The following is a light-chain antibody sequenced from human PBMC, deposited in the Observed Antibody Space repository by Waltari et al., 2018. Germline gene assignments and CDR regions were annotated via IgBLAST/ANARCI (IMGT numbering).Light chain of an antibody. CDR2: EVN. CDR1: SSDVGHYNI. CDR3: CSYAGVNTFL. J-gene: IGLJ2*01. V-gene: IGLV2-23*02. Sequence: QSALTQPASVSGSPGQSITISCTGTSSDVGHYNIVSCYQQHPGTAPKLIISEVNKLPLGISSRFSGYKSGNTASLTISGLQPEDEAEYYCCSYAGVNTFLFGGGTKVTVL.